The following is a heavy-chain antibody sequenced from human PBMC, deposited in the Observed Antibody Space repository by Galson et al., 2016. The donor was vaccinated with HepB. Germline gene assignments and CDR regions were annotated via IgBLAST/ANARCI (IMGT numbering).Heavy chain of an antibody. J-gene: IGHJ4*02. Sequence: SLRLSCAASAFMFSSYTMHWVRQAPGKGLEYVSAISSDGGSTYYIDSVKGRFTISRDNSKNSLYLQMTSLRTEDTAVYYCVSRGAQCLVTADSLGQGTLVVVSS. CDR1: AFMFSSYT. V-gene: IGHV3-64D*06. CDR3: VSRGAQCLVTADS. CDR2: ISSDGGST. D-gene: IGHD5/OR15-5a*01.